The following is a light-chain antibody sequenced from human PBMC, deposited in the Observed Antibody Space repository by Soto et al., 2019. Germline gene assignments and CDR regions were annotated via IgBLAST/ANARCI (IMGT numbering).Light chain of an antibody. CDR3: QQKGT. V-gene: IGKV1-9*01. J-gene: IGKJ3*01. Sequence: DLQLTQSPSFLSASVGDRVTITCRASQGISSYLAWYQQKPGKAPKLLIYAASTLQSGVPSRFRGSGCGTEFPLTSSSLPPEVFATYYCQQKGTFGPGTQLEI. CDR1: QGISSY. CDR2: AAS.